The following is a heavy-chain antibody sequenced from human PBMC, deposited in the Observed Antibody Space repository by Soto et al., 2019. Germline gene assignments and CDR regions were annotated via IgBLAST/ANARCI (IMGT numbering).Heavy chain of an antibody. D-gene: IGHD3-10*01. CDR2: LNPNSGGT. V-gene: IGHV1-2*02. Sequence: ASVKVSCKASGYTFTGYYMHWVRQAPGQGLEWMGWLNPNSGGTNYAQKFQGRVTMTRDTSISTAYMELSRLRSDDTTVYYCARGRDSVLWFGESYYYGMEVWGQGTPVTVS. CDR1: GYTFTGYY. J-gene: IGHJ6*02. CDR3: ARGRDSVLWFGESYYYGMEV.